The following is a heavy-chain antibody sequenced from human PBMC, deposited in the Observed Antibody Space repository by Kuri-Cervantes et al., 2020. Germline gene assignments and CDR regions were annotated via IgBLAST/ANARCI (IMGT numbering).Heavy chain of an antibody. D-gene: IGHD6-13*01. V-gene: IGHV3-21*01. CDR2: ITRTSNYI. Sequence: GGSLRLSCAVSGFSFSSYSMNWVRQAPGRGLEWVSSITRTSNYIYYADSVKGRFTISRDNAKNSLYLQMNSLRAEDTAVYYCARDFTSRIGYSSSWYRTYYYYGMDVWGQGTTVTVSS. CDR3: ARDFTSRIGYSSSWYRTYYYYGMDV. CDR1: GFSFSSYS. J-gene: IGHJ6*02.